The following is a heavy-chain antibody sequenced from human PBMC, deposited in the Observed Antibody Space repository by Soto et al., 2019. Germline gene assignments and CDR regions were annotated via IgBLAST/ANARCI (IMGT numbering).Heavy chain of an antibody. J-gene: IGHJ5*02. CDR2: ISYDGSNK. V-gene: IGHV3-30-3*01. Sequence: QVQLVESGGGVVQPGRSLGLSCAASGFTFSSYAMHWVRQAPGKGLEWVAVISYDGSNKYYADSVKGRFTISRDNSKNTLYLQMNSLRAEDTAVYYCARDSEVDYGSGSYSQEYNWFDPWGQGTLVTVSS. D-gene: IGHD3-10*01. CDR3: ARDSEVDYGSGSYSQEYNWFDP. CDR1: GFTFSSYA.